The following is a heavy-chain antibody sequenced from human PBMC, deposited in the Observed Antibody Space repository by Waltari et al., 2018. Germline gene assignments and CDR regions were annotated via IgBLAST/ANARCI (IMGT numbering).Heavy chain of an antibody. CDR3: ARDHSGWSLL. Sequence: EVHLVESGGGLVQPGRSLRLSCAASGFAYRGYEMNWVRKAPGKGLEWIAYISQTGTTIQYADSVRGRFTISRDNVKDSLYLQMSSLRAEDTAVYYCARDHSGWSLLWGQGTLVTVSS. J-gene: IGHJ4*02. V-gene: IGHV3-48*03. CDR1: GFAYRGYE. CDR2: ISQTGTTI. D-gene: IGHD6-19*01.